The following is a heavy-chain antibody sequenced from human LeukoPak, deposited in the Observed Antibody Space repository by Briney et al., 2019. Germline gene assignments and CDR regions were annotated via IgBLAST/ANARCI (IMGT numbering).Heavy chain of an antibody. D-gene: IGHD3-22*01. CDR3: ARDQADYYDKSGYSH. V-gene: IGHV4-61*02. CDR1: GGSISSGSYS. J-gene: IGHJ4*02. CDR2: TYTSCST. Sequence: SETLSLTCTVSGGSISSGSYSWNWIPQPAGKGLEWIGRTYTSCSTNYNPSLKSRVTIPVHPSTNQFSLKLSSVTAADTAVYYCARDQADYYDKSGYSHWGQGNLVTVSS.